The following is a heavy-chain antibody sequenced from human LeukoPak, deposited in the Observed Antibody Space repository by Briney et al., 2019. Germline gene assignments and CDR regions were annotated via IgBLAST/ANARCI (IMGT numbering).Heavy chain of an antibody. D-gene: IGHD4/OR15-4a*01. CDR2: ISGSGGST. CDR3: AKEPTVLTRYFDY. Sequence: GGSLRLSCAASGFTFSSYGMSWVRQAPGKVLEWVSAISGSGGSTYYADSVKGRFTISRDNSKNTLYLQMNSLRAEDTAVYYCAKEPTVLTRYFDYWGQGTLVTVSS. V-gene: IGHV3-23*01. J-gene: IGHJ4*02. CDR1: GFTFSSYG.